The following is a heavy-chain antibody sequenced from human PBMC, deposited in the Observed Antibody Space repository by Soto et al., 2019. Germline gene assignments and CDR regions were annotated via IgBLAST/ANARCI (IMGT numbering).Heavy chain of an antibody. CDR3: VRGAPNYTNSQYYFDY. CDR2: IDAGKGNT. D-gene: IGHD1-7*01. Sequence: GASVKVSCKASGYTFTTYAMHWVRQAPGQRLQWMGWIDAGKGNTKYSQNFQGRLTISRDTSANTAYMELSSLRSDDTAVYYCVRGAPNYTNSQYYFDYGGQGTQVTVSS. V-gene: IGHV1-3*01. CDR1: GYTFTTYA. J-gene: IGHJ4*02.